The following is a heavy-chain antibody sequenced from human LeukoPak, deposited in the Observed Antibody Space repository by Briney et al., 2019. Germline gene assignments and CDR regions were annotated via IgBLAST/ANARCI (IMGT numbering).Heavy chain of an antibody. CDR1: GFTFSSYG. CDR3: AKDRTSTSYFDY. V-gene: IGHV3-30*02. J-gene: IGHJ4*02. Sequence: GGSLRLSCAASGFTFSSYGMHWVRQAPGKGLEWVAFIRYDGSNKYYADSVKGRFTISRDNSKNTLYLQMNSLRAEDTAVYYCAKDRTSTSYFDYWGQGTLVTVSS. CDR2: IRYDGSNK. D-gene: IGHD5/OR15-5a*01.